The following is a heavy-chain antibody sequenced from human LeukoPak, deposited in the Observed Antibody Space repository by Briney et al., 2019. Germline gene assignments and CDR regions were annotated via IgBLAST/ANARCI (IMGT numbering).Heavy chain of an antibody. D-gene: IGHD1-1*01. CDR1: GGSISSSSYY. Sequence: PSETLSLTCTVSGGSISSSSYYWSWIRQPPGKGLEWIGHVDYSGSTSYNPSLKRRVTISLDTSKNQFSLKVMYLTAADTAVYYCARGIRTGYGYWGQGTLVTVSS. J-gene: IGHJ4*02. CDR2: VDYSGST. V-gene: IGHV4-61*05. CDR3: ARGIRTGYGY.